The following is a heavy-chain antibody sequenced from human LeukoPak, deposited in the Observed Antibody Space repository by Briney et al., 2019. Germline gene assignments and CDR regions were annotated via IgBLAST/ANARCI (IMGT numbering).Heavy chain of an antibody. Sequence: ASVKVSCKASAYTGYSFTGYYMHWVRQAPGQGLEWMGWMHPNSGGTNFAQKFQGRVTMTRDTSMTTAYMELSSLRSDDTAVYFCARYGENELWSLFDAFDIWGQGTMVTVSS. CDR1: AYTGYSFTGYY. D-gene: IGHD5-18*01. J-gene: IGHJ3*02. V-gene: IGHV1-2*02. CDR3: ARYGENELWSLFDAFDI. CDR2: MHPNSGGT.